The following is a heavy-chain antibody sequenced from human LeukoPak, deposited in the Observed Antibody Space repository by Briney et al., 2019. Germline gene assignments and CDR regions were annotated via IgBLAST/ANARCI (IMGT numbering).Heavy chain of an antibody. Sequence: SETLSLTCTVSGGSISSYYWSWIRQPPGKGLEWIGSIYHSGSTYYNPSLKSRVTISVDTSKNQFSLKLSSVTAADTAVYYCARVAYGDYVGWFDPWGQGTLVTVSS. CDR3: ARVAYGDYVGWFDP. J-gene: IGHJ5*02. D-gene: IGHD4-17*01. V-gene: IGHV4-38-2*02. CDR2: IYHSGST. CDR1: GGSISSYY.